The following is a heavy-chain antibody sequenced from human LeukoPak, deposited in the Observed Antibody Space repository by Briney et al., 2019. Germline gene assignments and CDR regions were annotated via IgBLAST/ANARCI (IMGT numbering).Heavy chain of an antibody. CDR2: SSSGSTI. J-gene: IGHJ6*02. V-gene: IGHV3-11*01. D-gene: IGHD6-6*01. Sequence: GGSLRLSCAASGFTFSDYYMSWIRQAPGKGLEWVSYSSSGSTIYYADSVKGRFTISRDNAENSLYLQMNSLRAEDTAVYYCARVGSSGSDYYGMDVWGQGTTVTVSS. CDR3: ARVGSSGSDYYGMDV. CDR1: GFTFSDYY.